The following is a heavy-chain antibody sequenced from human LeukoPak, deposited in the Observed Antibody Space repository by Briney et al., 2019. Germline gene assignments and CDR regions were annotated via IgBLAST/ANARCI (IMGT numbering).Heavy chain of an antibody. CDR1: GFTFSSYS. CDR2: ISRSSSYI. V-gene: IGHV3-21*01. D-gene: IGHD3-10*01. CDR3: ARARITMVRGVRYYYYGMDV. J-gene: IGHJ6*02. Sequence: GGSLRLSCAASGFTFSSYSMNWVRQAPGKGLEWVSSISRSSSYIYYADSVKGRFTISRDNAKNSLYLQMNSLRAEDTAVYYCARARITMVRGVRYYYYGMDVWGQGTTVTVSS.